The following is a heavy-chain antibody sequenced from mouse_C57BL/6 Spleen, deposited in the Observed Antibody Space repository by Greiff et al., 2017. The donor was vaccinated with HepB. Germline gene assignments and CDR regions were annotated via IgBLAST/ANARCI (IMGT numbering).Heavy chain of an antibody. CDR2: INPNNGGT. Sequence: EVQLQQSGPELVKPGASVKISCKASGYTFTDYYMNWVKQSHGKSLEWIGDINPNNGGTSYNQKFKGKATLTVDKSSSTAYRERRSLTSEDSAVYYCARWFYAPLYFDVWGTGTTVTVSS. J-gene: IGHJ1*03. V-gene: IGHV1-26*01. D-gene: IGHD2-3*01. CDR1: GYTFTDYY. CDR3: ARWFYAPLYFDV.